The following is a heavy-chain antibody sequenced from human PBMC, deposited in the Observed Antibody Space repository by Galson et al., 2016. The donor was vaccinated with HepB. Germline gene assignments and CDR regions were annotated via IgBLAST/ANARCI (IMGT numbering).Heavy chain of an antibody. CDR2: INQDGRDK. Sequence: SLRLSCAASGFTFSRYWMYWVRQAPGKGLEWVAKINQDGRDKYYADSMEGRFTISRDNAKNSLYLQMNSLRAEDTAVYFCASEADVGHSSDHWGQGTLVTVSS. V-gene: IGHV3-7*03. J-gene: IGHJ4*02. D-gene: IGHD6-13*01. CDR3: ASEADVGHSSDH. CDR1: GFTFSRYW.